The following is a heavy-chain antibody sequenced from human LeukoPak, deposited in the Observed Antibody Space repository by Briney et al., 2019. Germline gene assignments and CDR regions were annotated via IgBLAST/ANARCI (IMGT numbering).Heavy chain of an antibody. Sequence: GESLKISCKGSGYSFTSYCIGWVRQMPGKGVEWMGVIYPGDSDTRYSPSFQGQVTISADKSISTAYLQWSSLKASDTAMYYCARASSLVATINHYFDYWGQGTLVTVSS. CDR3: ARASSLVATINHYFDY. J-gene: IGHJ4*02. D-gene: IGHD5-24*01. CDR1: GYSFTSYC. CDR2: IYPGDSDT. V-gene: IGHV5-51*01.